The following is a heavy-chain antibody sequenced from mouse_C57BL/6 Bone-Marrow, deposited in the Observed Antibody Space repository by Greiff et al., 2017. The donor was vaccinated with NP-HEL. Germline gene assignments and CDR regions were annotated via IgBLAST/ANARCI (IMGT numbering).Heavy chain of an antibody. Sequence: EVHLVESGGGLVQPGGSLKLSCAASGFTFSDYYMYWVRQTPEKRLEWVAYISNGGGSPYYPDTVKGRFTISRYNAKNTLYLQMSRLKSEDTAMYYCARQRRYGYGDGWFAYWGQGTLVTVSA. D-gene: IGHD2-2*01. V-gene: IGHV5-12*01. CDR2: ISNGGGSP. J-gene: IGHJ3*01. CDR1: GFTFSDYY. CDR3: ARQRRYGYGDGWFAY.